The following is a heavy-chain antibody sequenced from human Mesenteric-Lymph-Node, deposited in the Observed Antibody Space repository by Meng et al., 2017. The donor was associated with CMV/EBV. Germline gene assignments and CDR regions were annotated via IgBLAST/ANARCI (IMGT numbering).Heavy chain of an antibody. CDR1: GFTFSDYY. J-gene: IGHJ6*02. CDR3: ARSETTDGLDV. CDR2: INRGGGGAT. Sequence: GESLKISCAASGFTFSDYYMSWICQPPGKGLEWLSCINRGGGGATYYADSVKGRFTISRDNTKNSLYLEVNSLRAEDTAIYFCARSETTDGLDVWGQGTTVTVSS. D-gene: IGHD4-17*01. V-gene: IGHV3-11*04.